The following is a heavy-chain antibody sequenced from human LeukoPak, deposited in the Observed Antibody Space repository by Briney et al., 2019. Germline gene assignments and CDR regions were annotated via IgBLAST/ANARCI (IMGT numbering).Heavy chain of an antibody. Sequence: KPGGALRLSCAASGFTFSDYYMSWIRQAPGKGLEWVSYISSSGSTIYYADSVKGRFTISRDNAKNSLYLQMNSLRAEDTAMYYCASFRFLEWFVGVCGKGTTVTVSS. J-gene: IGHJ6*04. CDR3: ASFRFLEWFVGV. D-gene: IGHD3-3*01. CDR1: GFTFSDYY. V-gene: IGHV3-11*04. CDR2: ISSSGSTI.